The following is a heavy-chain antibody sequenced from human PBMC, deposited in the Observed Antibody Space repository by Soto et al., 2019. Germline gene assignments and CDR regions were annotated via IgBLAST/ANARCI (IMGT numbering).Heavy chain of an antibody. D-gene: IGHD3-3*01. CDR1: GYTFTGYY. Sequence: ASVKVSCKASGYTFTGYYMHWVRQAPGQGLEWMGWINPNSGGTNYAQKFQGRVTMTRDTSISTAYMELSRLRSDDTAVYYCARADRVLRFLEWLSIFDYWGQGTLVTVPQ. CDR3: ARADRVLRFLEWLSIFDY. CDR2: INPNSGGT. V-gene: IGHV1-2*02. J-gene: IGHJ4*02.